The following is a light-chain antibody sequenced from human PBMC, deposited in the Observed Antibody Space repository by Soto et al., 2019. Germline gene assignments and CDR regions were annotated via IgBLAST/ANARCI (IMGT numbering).Light chain of an antibody. CDR1: QSVSSSY. J-gene: IGKJ5*01. CDR3: QQYGNPTVT. V-gene: IGKV3-20*01. Sequence: EIVLTQSPGTLSLSPGERATLSCRASQSVSSSYLAWYQQKPGQAPRLLIYGASSRATGIPDRFSGSGSGTDFTLTISRLEPEDFAVYYCQQYGNPTVTVGQGTRLEIK. CDR2: GAS.